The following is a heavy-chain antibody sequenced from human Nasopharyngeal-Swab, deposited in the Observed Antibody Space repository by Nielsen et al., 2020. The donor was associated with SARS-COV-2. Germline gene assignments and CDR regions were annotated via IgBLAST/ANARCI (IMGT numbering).Heavy chain of an antibody. CDR1: GFTFSSYA. CDR2: ISYDGSNK. CDR3: ARDLDLYCGGDCSTWGGLDY. J-gene: IGHJ4*02. V-gene: IGHV3-30-3*01. D-gene: IGHD2-21*02. Sequence: GESLKISCAASGFTFSSYAMHWVRQAPGKGLGWVAVISYDGSNKYYADSVKGRFTISRDNSKNTLYLQMNSLRAEDTAVYYCARDLDLYCGGDCSTWGGLDYWGQGTLVTVSS.